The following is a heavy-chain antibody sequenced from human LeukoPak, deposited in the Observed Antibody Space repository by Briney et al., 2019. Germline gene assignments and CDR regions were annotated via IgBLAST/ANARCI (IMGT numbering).Heavy chain of an antibody. CDR2: FDPEDGET. V-gene: IGHV1-24*01. CDR3: ATFIVVVPAASRAAFDI. D-gene: IGHD2-2*01. J-gene: IGHJ3*02. Sequence: ASVTVSCKVSGYTLTELSMHWVRQAPGKGLEWMGGFDPEDGETIYAQKFQGRVTMTEDTSTDTAYMELSSLRSEDTAVYYCATFIVVVPAASRAAFDIWGQGTMVTVSS. CDR1: GYTLTELS.